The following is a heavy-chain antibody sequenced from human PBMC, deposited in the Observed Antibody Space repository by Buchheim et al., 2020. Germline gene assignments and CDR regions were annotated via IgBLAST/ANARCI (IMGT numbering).Heavy chain of an antibody. D-gene: IGHD6-19*01. V-gene: IGHV3-30*04. CDR2: ISYDGSNK. CDR1: GFTFSSYA. Sequence: QVQLVESGGGVVQPGRSLRLSCAASGFTFSSYAMHWVRQAPGKGLEWVAVISYDGSNKYYADSVKGRFTISRDNSKNTRYLQMNSLRAEDTAVYYCARGGGAVADYFDYWGQGTL. CDR3: ARGGGAVADYFDY. J-gene: IGHJ4*02.